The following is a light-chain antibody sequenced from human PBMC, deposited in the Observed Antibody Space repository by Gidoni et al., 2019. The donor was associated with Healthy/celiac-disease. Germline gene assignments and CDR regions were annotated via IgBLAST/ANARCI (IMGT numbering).Light chain of an antibody. Sequence: QAVVTQEPSLTVSPGGTVTLTCGSSTGAVTSGHYPYWFQQKPGQAPRTLIYDPRNNHSWTPARFSGALLGGKAALTLSGAQPEDEAEYYCLLSYSGARPWVFGGGTKLTVL. J-gene: IGLJ3*02. CDR2: DPR. V-gene: IGLV7-46*01. CDR3: LLSYSGARPWV. CDR1: TGAVTSGHY.